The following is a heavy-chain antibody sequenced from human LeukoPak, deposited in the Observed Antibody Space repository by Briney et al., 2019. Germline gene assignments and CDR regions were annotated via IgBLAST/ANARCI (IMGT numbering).Heavy chain of an antibody. D-gene: IGHD5-18*01. Sequence: PGRSLRLSCTASGFTLSSFGMHWVRQAPGKGLEWVAVISDDGSNTYYADFVKGRFTISRDNSKNTLYLQLNSLRTEDTAVYYCAKDADTATIIYWYFDLWGRGTLVTVSS. CDR2: ISDDGSNT. CDR1: GFTLSSFG. V-gene: IGHV3-30*18. J-gene: IGHJ2*01. CDR3: AKDADTATIIYWYFDL.